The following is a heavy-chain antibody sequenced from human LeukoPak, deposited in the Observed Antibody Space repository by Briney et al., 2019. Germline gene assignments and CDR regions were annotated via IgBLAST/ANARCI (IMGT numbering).Heavy chain of an antibody. CDR2: INTHNGIT. V-gene: IGHV1-18*01. D-gene: IGHD2-8*01. Sequence: ASVKVSCKASGYTFSSNGITWVRQAPGQGLEWMGLINTHNGITNYAWSVHDRVTMTTDTSTTTDYMELRRLKSHDTAVYYCARAWNGHLKDVFDYWGQGTLVTVSS. J-gene: IGHJ4*02. CDR3: ARAWNGHLKDVFDY. CDR1: GYTFSSNG.